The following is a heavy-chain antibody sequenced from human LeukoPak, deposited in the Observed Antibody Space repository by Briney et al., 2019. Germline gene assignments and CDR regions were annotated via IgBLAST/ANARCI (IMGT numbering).Heavy chain of an antibody. CDR3: ARRRAAAGTEAFDI. J-gene: IGHJ3*02. D-gene: IGHD6-13*01. CDR2: IYYSGST. CDR1: GGSISSSSYY. V-gene: IGHV4-39*01. Sequence: SETLSLTCTVSGGSISSSSYYWGWIRQPPGQGLVWVGSIYYSGSTYYNPSLKSLVTISVDTSKNQFSLKLSSVTAADTAVYYCARRRAAAGTEAFDIWGQGTMVTVSS.